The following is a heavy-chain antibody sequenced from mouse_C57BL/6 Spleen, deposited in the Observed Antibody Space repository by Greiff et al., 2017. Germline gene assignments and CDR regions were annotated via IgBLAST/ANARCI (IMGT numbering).Heavy chain of an antibody. Sequence: EVQLQQSGAELVKPGASVKLSCTASGFNIKDYYMHWVKQRTEQGLEWIGRIDPEDGETKYAPKFPGKATITADTSSNTAYLQLSSLTSEDTAVYYCARSGGSRHAWFAYWGQGTLVTVSA. CDR2: IDPEDGET. CDR3: ARSGGSRHAWFAY. J-gene: IGHJ3*01. CDR1: GFNIKDYY. D-gene: IGHD1-1*01. V-gene: IGHV14-2*01.